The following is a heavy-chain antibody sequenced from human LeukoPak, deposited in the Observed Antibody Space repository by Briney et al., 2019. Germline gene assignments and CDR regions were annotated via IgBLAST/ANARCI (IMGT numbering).Heavy chain of an antibody. J-gene: IGHJ4*02. Sequence: PGGSVRLSCSASGFTFSSCSLKWVRQAPGKGLQWVASISSRTTYISYADSVKGRFTISRHNAKNLLYLQMNSLRAEDTAVYYCARGAAGYVGASSFDYWGQGTLVTVSS. CDR1: GFTFSSCS. CDR3: ARGAAGYVGASSFDY. V-gene: IGHV3-21*01. D-gene: IGHD1-26*01. CDR2: ISSRTTYI.